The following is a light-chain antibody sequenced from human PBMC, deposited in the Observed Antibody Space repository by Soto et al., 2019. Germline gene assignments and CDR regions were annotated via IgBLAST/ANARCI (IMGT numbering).Light chain of an antibody. CDR2: EVS. J-gene: IGLJ2*01. CDR3: SSYTSSSTVV. V-gene: IGLV2-14*01. Sequence: QSALTQPASVSGSPGQSITISCTGTSSDVGDYDYVSWYQQHPGNAPKLMISEVSNRPSGISNRFSGSKSGNTASLTISGLQAEDEADYYCSSYTSSSTVVFGGGTKLTVL. CDR1: SSDVGDYDY.